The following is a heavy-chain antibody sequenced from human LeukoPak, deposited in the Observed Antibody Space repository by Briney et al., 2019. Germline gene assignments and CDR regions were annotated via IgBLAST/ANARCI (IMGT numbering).Heavy chain of an antibody. J-gene: IGHJ6*04. D-gene: IGHD3-10*02. Sequence: PGGSLRLSCAASGFTFSSYAMNWVRQAPGKGLEWVSSISSSSSYIYYADSVKGRFTISRDNAKNSLYLQMNSLRAEDTAVYYCAELGITMIGGVWGKGTTVTISS. CDR2: ISSSSSYI. CDR1: GFTFSSYA. V-gene: IGHV3-21*01. CDR3: AELGITMIGGV.